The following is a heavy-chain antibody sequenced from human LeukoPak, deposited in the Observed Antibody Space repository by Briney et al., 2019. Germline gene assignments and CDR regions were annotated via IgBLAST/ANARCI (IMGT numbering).Heavy chain of an antibody. D-gene: IGHD3-22*01. CDR3: ARDSYYYDSSGYYTGYYYYYMDV. CDR1: GFTFSSYG. Sequence: GGSLRLSCAASGFTFSSYGMHWVRQAPGKGLEWVAFIRYDGSNKYYTDSVKGRFTISRDNSKNTLYLQMNSLRAEDTAVYYCARDSYYYDSSGYYTGYYYYYMDVWGKGTTVTVSS. V-gene: IGHV3-30*02. J-gene: IGHJ6*03. CDR2: IRYDGSNK.